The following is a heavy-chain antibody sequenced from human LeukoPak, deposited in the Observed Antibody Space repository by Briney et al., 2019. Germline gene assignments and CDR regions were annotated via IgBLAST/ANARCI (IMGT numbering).Heavy chain of an antibody. J-gene: IGHJ4*02. CDR1: GGSISSGGYY. CDR3: ARGDYGDYVADY. Sequence: PSETLSLTCTVSGGSISSGGYYWSWVRQHLGKGLEWIGYIYYSGSTYYNPSLKSRVTISVDTSKNQFSLKLSSVTAADTAVYYCARGDYGDYVADYWGQGTLVTVSS. D-gene: IGHD4-17*01. CDR2: IYYSGST. V-gene: IGHV4-31*03.